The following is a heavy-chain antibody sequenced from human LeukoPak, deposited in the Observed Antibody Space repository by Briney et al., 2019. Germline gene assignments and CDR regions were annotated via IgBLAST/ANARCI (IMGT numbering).Heavy chain of an antibody. CDR1: GGSISTSDNY. D-gene: IGHD1-26*01. J-gene: IGHJ3*02. V-gene: IGHV4-39*01. CDR2: IYYSENT. Sequence: PSETLSLTCTVSGGSISTSDNYWGWIRQPPGKGLEWIGSIYYSENTYYNPSLKSRVTISVDTSKNQFSLKLTSVTAADTAVFYCARRGSYDTFDIWGHGTMVTVSS. CDR3: ARRGSYDTFDI.